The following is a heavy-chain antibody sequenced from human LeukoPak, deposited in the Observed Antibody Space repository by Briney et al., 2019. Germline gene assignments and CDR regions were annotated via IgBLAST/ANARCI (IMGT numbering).Heavy chain of an antibody. CDR3: ERPPNSGAAPYYYMDV. D-gene: IGHD6-13*01. CDR2: INTDGSST. J-gene: IGHJ6*03. V-gene: IGHV3-74*01. Sequence: GGSLRLSCAASGFTFRSYWMHRARQAPGKGLVWVSRINTDGSSTSYADSVKGRFTISRDNAKNTLYLQMNSLRAEDTAVYYCERPPNSGAAPYYYMDVWGKGTTVTVSS. CDR1: GFTFRSYW.